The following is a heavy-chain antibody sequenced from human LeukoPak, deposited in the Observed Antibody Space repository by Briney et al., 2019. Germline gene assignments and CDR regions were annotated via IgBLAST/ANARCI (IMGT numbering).Heavy chain of an antibody. CDR3: ASDDSSGTIDAFDI. J-gene: IGHJ3*02. V-gene: IGHV1-69*13. D-gene: IGHD3-22*01. Sequence: SVKVSCKASGGTFSSYAISWVRQAPGQGLEWMGGIIPIFGTANYAQKFQGRVTITADESTSTAYMELSSLRSEDTAVYYCASDDSSGTIDAFDIWGQGTMVTVSS. CDR1: GGTFSSYA. CDR2: IIPIFGTA.